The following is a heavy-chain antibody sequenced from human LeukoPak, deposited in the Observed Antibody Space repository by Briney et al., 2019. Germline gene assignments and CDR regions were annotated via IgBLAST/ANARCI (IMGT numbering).Heavy chain of an antibody. CDR2: ISYDGSNK. V-gene: IGHV3-30-3*01. CDR3: ARKFRRYDSSGYPLDY. Sequence: PGRSLRLSCAASGFTFSSYAMHGVRQAPAKGLEWVAVISYDGSNKYYADSVKGRFTISRDNSKNTLYLQMNSLRAEDTAVYYCARKFRRYDSSGYPLDYWGQGTLVTVSS. J-gene: IGHJ4*02. D-gene: IGHD3-22*01. CDR1: GFTFSSYA.